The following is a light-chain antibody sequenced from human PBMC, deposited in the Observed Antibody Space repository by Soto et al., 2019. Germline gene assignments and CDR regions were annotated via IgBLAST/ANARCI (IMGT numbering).Light chain of an antibody. CDR1: SSNIGINY. V-gene: IGLV1-47*01. J-gene: IGLJ1*01. CDR2: RNN. CDR3: SSYTGGNPSYV. Sequence: QSVLTQPPSASGTPGQRVTISCSGSSSNIGINYVYWYQQLPGTAPKLLIYRNNQRPSGVPDRFSGSKSGTSASLAISGLRSEDEADYYCSSYTGGNPSYVFGTGTKLTVL.